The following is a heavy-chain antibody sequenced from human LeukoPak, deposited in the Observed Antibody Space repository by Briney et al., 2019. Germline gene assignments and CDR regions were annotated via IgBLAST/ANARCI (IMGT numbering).Heavy chain of an antibody. D-gene: IGHD5-18*01. J-gene: IGHJ6*02. V-gene: IGHV1-46*01. Sequence: ASVKVSCKASGYTFTGYYMHWVRQAPGQGLEWMGIINPSGGSTSYAQKFQGRVTMTRDTSTSTVYMELSSLRSEDTAVYYCARAQDTAMVFYYYYGMDVWGQGTTVTVSS. CDR3: ARAQDTAMVFYYYYGMDV. CDR2: INPSGGST. CDR1: GYTFTGYY.